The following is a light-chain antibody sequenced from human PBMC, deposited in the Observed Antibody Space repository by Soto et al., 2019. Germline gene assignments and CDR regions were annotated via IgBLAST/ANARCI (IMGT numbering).Light chain of an antibody. CDR3: SSYAGSNNWV. V-gene: IGLV2-8*01. CDR2: EVS. J-gene: IGLJ3*02. CDR1: SSDVGGYNY. Sequence: QSALTQPPSASGSPGQSVTISCTGTSSDVGGYNYVSWYQQHPGKAPKLMIYEVSKRPSGVPVRFSGSKSGNTASLTVSGHQAEDEADYYCSSYAGSNNWVFGRGTKLTVL.